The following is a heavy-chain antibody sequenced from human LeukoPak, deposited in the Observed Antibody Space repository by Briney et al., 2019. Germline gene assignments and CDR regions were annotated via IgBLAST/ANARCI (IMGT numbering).Heavy chain of an antibody. CDR3: AKEPASSGWFDP. Sequence: PGGSLRLSCAASGFTFSSYGMHWVRQAPGKGLEWVAVISYDGSNKYYADSEKGRFTISRDNSKNTLYLQMNSLRAEDTAVYYCAKEPASSGWFDPWGQGTLVAVSS. CDR2: ISYDGSNK. D-gene: IGHD6-19*01. J-gene: IGHJ5*02. V-gene: IGHV3-30*18. CDR1: GFTFSSYG.